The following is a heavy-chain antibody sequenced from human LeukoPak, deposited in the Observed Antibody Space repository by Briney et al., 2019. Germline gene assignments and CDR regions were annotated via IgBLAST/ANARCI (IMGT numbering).Heavy chain of an antibody. CDR1: GFTFSSYA. D-gene: IGHD3-3*01. CDR3: ASPYYDFWSGYSLRHFDY. V-gene: IGHV3-23*01. Sequence: GGSLRLSCAASGFTFSSYAMSWVRQAPGKGLEWVSAISGSGGSTYYADSVKGRFTISRDNSKNTLYLQMNSLRAEDTAVYYCASPYYDFWSGYSLRHFDYWGQGTLVTVSS. CDR2: ISGSGGST. J-gene: IGHJ4*02.